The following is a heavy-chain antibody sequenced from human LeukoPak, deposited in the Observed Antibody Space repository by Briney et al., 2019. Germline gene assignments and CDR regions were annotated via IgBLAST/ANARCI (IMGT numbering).Heavy chain of an antibody. D-gene: IGHD3-16*01. J-gene: IGHJ5*02. CDR2: ISGGDGST. Sequence: GGSLRLSCAASGFTFSSYGMNWVRQAPGKGLEWVSAISGGDGSTYYADSVKGRFTISRDNSKNTLFLQMNSLRAEDTAIYYCAKDDNYIRFLSWGQGTLVTVSS. CDR1: GFTFSSYG. CDR3: AKDDNYIRFLS. V-gene: IGHV3-23*01.